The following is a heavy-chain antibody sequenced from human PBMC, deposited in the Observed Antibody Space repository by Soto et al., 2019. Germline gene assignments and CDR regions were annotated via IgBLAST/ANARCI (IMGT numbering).Heavy chain of an antibody. CDR1: GGSINSYY. J-gene: IGHJ3*02. CDR3: ARGDLDTDAFDI. V-gene: IGHV4-59*01. D-gene: IGHD3-16*01. Sequence: QVQLQESGPGLVKPSETLSLTCTVSGGSINSYYYSCFRQPPGKGLEWIGYIYYSGSTNYNPSLRRRVTISIDTSKNQFSLKLSSVTAADTAVYYCARGDLDTDAFDIWGQGTVVTVSS. CDR2: IYYSGST.